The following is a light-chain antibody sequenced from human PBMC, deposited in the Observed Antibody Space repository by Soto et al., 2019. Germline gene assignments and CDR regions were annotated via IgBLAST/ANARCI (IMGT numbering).Light chain of an antibody. CDR3: QSYDSSLSGSRV. CDR1: RSNIGAGYD. V-gene: IGLV1-40*01. J-gene: IGLJ1*01. CDR2: GNN. Sequence: QSVLTQPPSVSGAPGQRVTISCTGSRSNIGAGYDVHWYQQLPGTAPKLLIYGNNNRPSGVPVRFSGSKSGTSASLAITGLQAEDEADYYCQSYDSSLSGSRVFGTGTKLTVL.